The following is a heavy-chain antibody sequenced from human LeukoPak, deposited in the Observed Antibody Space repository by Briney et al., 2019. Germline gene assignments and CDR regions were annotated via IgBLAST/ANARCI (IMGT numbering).Heavy chain of an antibody. J-gene: IGHJ4*02. Sequence: GGSLRLSCAASGFTFSGYWMHWVRQAPGKGLVWVSHINSDGSSTTYADSVKGRFTISRDNSENRLYLEMSSLRVEDTAVYYCAKEWKGYGPFDYWGQGTLVTVSS. CDR1: GFTFSGYW. D-gene: IGHD5-18*01. CDR2: INSDGSST. V-gene: IGHV3-74*01. CDR3: AKEWKGYGPFDY.